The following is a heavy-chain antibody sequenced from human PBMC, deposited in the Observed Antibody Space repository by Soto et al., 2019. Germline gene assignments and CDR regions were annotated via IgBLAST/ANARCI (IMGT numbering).Heavy chain of an antibody. V-gene: IGHV4-4*07. D-gene: IGHD3-10*01. CDR3: ARDFGVRGDKYYYGMDV. Sequence: LSLTCTVSGGSISSYYWSWIRQPAGKGLEWIGRIYTSGSTNYNPSLKSRVTMSVDTSKNQFSLKLSSVTAADTAVYYCARDFGVRGDKYYYGMDVWGQGTTVTVSS. J-gene: IGHJ6*02. CDR1: GGSISSYY. CDR2: IYTSGST.